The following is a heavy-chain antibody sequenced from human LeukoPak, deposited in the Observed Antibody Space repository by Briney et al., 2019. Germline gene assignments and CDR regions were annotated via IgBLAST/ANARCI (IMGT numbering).Heavy chain of an antibody. D-gene: IGHD2-15*01. J-gene: IGHJ6*03. CDR2: INHSGST. CDR1: GGSISSSSYY. V-gene: IGHV4-39*07. CDR3: ARGGVVVQYYYYMDV. Sequence: PSETLSFTCTVSGGSISSSSYYWSWIRQPPGKGLEWIGEINHSGSTNYNPSLKSRVTISVDTSKNQFSLKLSSVTAADTAVYYCARGGVVVQYYYYMDVWGKGTTVTVSS.